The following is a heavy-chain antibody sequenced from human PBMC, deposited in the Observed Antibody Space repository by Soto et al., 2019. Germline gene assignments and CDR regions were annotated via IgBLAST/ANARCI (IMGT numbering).Heavy chain of an antibody. D-gene: IGHD3-22*01. V-gene: IGHV4-59*02. Sequence: QVQLQESGPGLVKPSETLSLTCTVSGASVSAGYWSWIRQPPGKGLEWIGFMYFGGSFNYNPALTSRVSISVETSKNQFSMKVTSVTAADTAVDYCAKSYYDTTGFAVDPWGQGTLVTVSS. CDR2: MYFGGSF. J-gene: IGHJ5*02. CDR3: AKSYYDTTGFAVDP. CDR1: GASVSAGY.